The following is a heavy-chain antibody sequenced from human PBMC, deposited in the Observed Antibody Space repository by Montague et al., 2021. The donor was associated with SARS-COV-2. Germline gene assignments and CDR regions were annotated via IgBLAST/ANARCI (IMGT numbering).Heavy chain of an antibody. CDR3: ASLVVPAARYYYYYYYMDV. Sequence: SETLSLTCTVSGVVELRRRSEEHTSELQSHHDLVCRLQLEKNTNYNPSLKSRVTISVDTSKNQFSLKLSSVTAADTAVYYCASLVVPAARYYYYYYYMDVWGKGKTV. CDR2: QLEKNT. J-gene: IGHJ6*03. V-gene: IGHV4-34*01. D-gene: IGHD2-2*01. CDR1: GVVELRRR.